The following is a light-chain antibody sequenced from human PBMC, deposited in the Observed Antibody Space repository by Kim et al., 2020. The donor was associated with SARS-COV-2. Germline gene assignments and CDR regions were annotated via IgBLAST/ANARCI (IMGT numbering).Light chain of an antibody. CDR1: SSDVGGYKF. CDR3: CSYAGNYIWV. Sequence: GQSVTISGTGTSSDVGGYKFVSWYQQHPGKAPKLMIYDVSERPSGVPDRFSGSKSGNTASLTISGLQPEDEADYYCCSYAGNYIWVFGGGTQLTVL. J-gene: IGLJ3*02. V-gene: IGLV2-11*01. CDR2: DVS.